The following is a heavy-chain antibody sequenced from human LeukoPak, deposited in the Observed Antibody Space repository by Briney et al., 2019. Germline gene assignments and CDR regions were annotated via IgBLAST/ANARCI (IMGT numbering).Heavy chain of an antibody. Sequence: SETLSFTCIASGGSTSGFYWSWIRMPPGKLLERGGNIYPSGSTRYSPSFKSQVTISVDTSRNQSSLQLSSVTTADTAVYYCARRRGGSGWLDYWGQGTLVTVSS. D-gene: IGHD6-19*01. CDR3: ARRRGGSGWLDY. CDR2: IYPSGST. V-gene: IGHV4-4*09. J-gene: IGHJ4*02. CDR1: GGSTSGFY.